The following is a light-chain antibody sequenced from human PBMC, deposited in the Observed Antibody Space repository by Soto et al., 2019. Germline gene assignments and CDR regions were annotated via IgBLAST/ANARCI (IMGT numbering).Light chain of an antibody. Sequence: EIGMTQSPATLSVSPGERATLSCRASQSVSSNLTWYQQKPCQVPRLLIYVASTRATGIPARFSGSGSGTELTLTFSSLQSEDFAVYYCQQYNNWPPWTFGHGTKVEIK. CDR2: VAS. CDR1: QSVSSN. CDR3: QQYNNWPPWT. J-gene: IGKJ1*01. V-gene: IGKV3-15*01.